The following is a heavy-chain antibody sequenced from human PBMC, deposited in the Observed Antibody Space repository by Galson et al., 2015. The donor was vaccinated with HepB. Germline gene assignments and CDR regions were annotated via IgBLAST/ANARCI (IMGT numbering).Heavy chain of an antibody. Sequence: SVKVSCKASGGTFSSYTISWVRQAPGQGLEWMGRIIPILGIANYAQKFQGRVTITADKSTSTAYMELSSLRSEDTAVYYCARDYWVFDGYYFDYWGQGTLVTVSS. V-gene: IGHV1-69*04. CDR1: GGTFSSYT. CDR3: ARDYWVFDGYYFDY. D-gene: IGHD3-9*01. J-gene: IGHJ4*02. CDR2: IIPILGIA.